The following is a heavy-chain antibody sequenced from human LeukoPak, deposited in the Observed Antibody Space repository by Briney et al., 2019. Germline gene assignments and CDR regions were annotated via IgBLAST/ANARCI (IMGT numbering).Heavy chain of an antibody. CDR2: IYAGDSDT. D-gene: IGHD5-18*01. V-gene: IGHV5-51*01. J-gene: IGHJ4*02. CDR1: GYKFNTYW. Sequence: GESLKISCMGSGYKFNTYWIGWVRQMPGKGLEWMGVIYAGDSDTRYSPSFRGQVTISADKSISTAYLQWSSLKASDTAMYYCGRSKGFSYANYFDYWGQGTLVTVSS. CDR3: GRSKGFSYANYFDY.